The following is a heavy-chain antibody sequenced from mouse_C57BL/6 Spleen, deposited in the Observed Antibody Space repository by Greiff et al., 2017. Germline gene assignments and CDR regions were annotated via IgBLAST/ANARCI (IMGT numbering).Heavy chain of an antibody. Sequence: VQLQQPGAELVMPGASVKLSCKASGYTFTSYWMHWVKQRPGQGLEWIGEIDPSDSYTNYNQKFKGKSTLTVDKSSSTAYMQLSSLTSEDSAVYYCASHYYGSSYPFDYWGQGTTLTVSS. J-gene: IGHJ2*01. V-gene: IGHV1-69*01. CDR3: ASHYYGSSYPFDY. D-gene: IGHD1-1*01. CDR2: IDPSDSYT. CDR1: GYTFTSYW.